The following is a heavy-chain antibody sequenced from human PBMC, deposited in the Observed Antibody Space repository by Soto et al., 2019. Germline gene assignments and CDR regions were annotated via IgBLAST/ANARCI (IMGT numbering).Heavy chain of an antibody. CDR2: IYYSGST. V-gene: IGHV4-39*01. Sequence: SETLSLTCTVSGGSISSSSYYWGWIRQPPGKGLEWIGSIYYSGSTYYNPSLKSRVTISVDTSKNQFSLKLSSVTAADTAVYYCASLGEHDYWGQGTLVTVSS. CDR1: GGSISSSSYY. J-gene: IGHJ4*02. D-gene: IGHD3-10*01. CDR3: ASLGEHDY.